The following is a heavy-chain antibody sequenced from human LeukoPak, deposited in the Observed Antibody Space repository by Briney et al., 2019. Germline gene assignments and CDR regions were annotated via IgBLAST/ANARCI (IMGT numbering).Heavy chain of an antibody. CDR1: GGSISSYY. CDR2: IYYRGST. D-gene: IGHD4-17*01. CDR3: ARKSDYAPPWYGFDI. J-gene: IGHJ3*02. Sequence: SETLSLTCTVSGGSISSYYWSWIRQPPGKGLEWIGYIYYRGSTNYNPSLKGRVTISVDTSKNQVSLKLSSVTAADTAVYYCARKSDYAPPWYGFDIWGQGTMVTVSS. V-gene: IGHV4-59*08.